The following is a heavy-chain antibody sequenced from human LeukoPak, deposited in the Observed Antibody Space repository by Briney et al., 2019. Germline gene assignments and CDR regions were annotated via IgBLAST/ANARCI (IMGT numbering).Heavy chain of an antibody. CDR2: INTDGTDT. CDR1: GFIFSKQW. V-gene: IGHV3-74*01. Sequence: GGSLRLSCGASGFIFSKQWMNWVRQAPGKGLVWAARINTDGTDTSYADSVKGRFTISRDNAKDTLYLQMNSLRPEDTAVYYCAKSNWFDPWGQGTLVTVSS. CDR3: AKSNWFDP. J-gene: IGHJ5*02.